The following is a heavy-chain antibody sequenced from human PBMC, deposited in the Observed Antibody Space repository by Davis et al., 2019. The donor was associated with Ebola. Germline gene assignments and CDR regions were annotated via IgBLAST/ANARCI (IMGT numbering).Heavy chain of an antibody. CDR3: AKKRASGSYTAYFEY. CDR2: ISVSSAST. V-gene: IGHV3-23*01. J-gene: IGHJ4*02. Sequence: GGSLRLSCAASGYTFSAYTMSWVRQAPGKGLEWVSSISVSSASTYYAGSVKGRFTISRDNSRNTLYLQMNTLRADDTAVYYCAKKRASGSYTAYFEYWGQGTLVTVAS. D-gene: IGHD3-10*01. CDR1: GYTFSAYT.